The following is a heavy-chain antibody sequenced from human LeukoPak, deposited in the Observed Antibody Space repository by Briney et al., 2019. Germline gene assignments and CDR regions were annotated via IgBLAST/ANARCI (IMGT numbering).Heavy chain of an antibody. J-gene: IGHJ4*02. CDR3: ARDKGGGDEAFY. CDR1: GGSLSGYY. CDR2: INHSGST. Sequence: PSETLSLTCAVYGGSLSGYYWSWIRRPPGKGLEWIGEINHSGSTNYNPSLKSRGTISVDTSKNQFSLKLSSVTAADMAVYYCARDKGGGDEAFYWGQGTLVTVSS. D-gene: IGHD2-21*02. V-gene: IGHV4-34*01.